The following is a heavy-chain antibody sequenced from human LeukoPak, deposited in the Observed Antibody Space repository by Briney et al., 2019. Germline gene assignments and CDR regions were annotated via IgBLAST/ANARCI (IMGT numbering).Heavy chain of an antibody. D-gene: IGHD3-10*01. Sequence: ASVKVSCKASGYTFTSYYMHWVRQAPGQGLGWMGIINPSGGSTSYAQKFQGRVTMTRDTSTSTVYMELSSLRSEDTAVYYCASGSLGVRGVTPFDYWGQGTLVTVSS. V-gene: IGHV1-46*03. CDR1: GYTFTSYY. J-gene: IGHJ4*02. CDR2: INPSGGST. CDR3: ASGSLGVRGVTPFDY.